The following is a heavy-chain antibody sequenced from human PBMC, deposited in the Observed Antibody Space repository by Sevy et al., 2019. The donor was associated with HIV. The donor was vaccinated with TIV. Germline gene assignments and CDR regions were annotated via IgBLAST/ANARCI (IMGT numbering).Heavy chain of an antibody. CDR1: GFTFSSYG. V-gene: IGHV3-33*01. Sequence: GGSLRLSCAASGFTFSSYGMHWVRQAPGKGLEWVAVIWYDGSNKYYADSVKGRFTISRDNSKNTLYLQMNSLRAEDTAVYYCARESIAVAGTYYYYYYGMDVWRQGTTVTVSS. D-gene: IGHD6-19*01. CDR2: IWYDGSNK. J-gene: IGHJ6*02. CDR3: ARESIAVAGTYYYYYYGMDV.